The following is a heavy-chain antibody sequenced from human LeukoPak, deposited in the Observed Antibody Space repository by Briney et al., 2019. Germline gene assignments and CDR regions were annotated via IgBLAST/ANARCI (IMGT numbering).Heavy chain of an antibody. CDR1: GFTVSSNY. CDR2: IYSGGST. Sequence: GGSLRLSCAASGFTVSSNYMSWVRQAPGKGLEWVSVIYSGGSTYYADSVKGRFTISRDNSKNTLYLQMNSLRAEDTAVYYCAREREAGGWFDYRGQGTLVTVSS. V-gene: IGHV3-66*01. J-gene: IGHJ5*01. CDR3: AREREAGGWFDY.